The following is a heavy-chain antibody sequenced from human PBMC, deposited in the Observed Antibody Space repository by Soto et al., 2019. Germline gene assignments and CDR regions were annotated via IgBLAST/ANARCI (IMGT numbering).Heavy chain of an antibody. V-gene: IGHV3-21*01. D-gene: IGHD3-10*01. CDR1: GLTFSSYS. Sequence: PGGSLRLSCAASGLTFSSYSMNWVRQAPGKGLEWVSSISSSSSYIYYADSVKGRFTISRDNAKNSLYLQMNSLRAEDTAVYYCARDALGELLFVSWFAPWGQGTLVTVSS. J-gene: IGHJ5*02. CDR2: ISSSSSYI. CDR3: ARDALGELLFVSWFAP.